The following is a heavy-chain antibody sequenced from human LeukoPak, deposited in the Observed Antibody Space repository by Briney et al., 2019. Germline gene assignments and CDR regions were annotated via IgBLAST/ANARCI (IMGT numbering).Heavy chain of an antibody. CDR3: ARVGPTMVRGVLPGY. V-gene: IGHV1-2*02. Sequence: ASVKVSCKVSGYTFTGYYMHWVRQAPGQGLEWMGWINPNSGGTNYAQKFQGRVTMTRDTSISTAYMELSRLRSDDTAVYYCARVGPTMVRGVLPGYWGQGTLVTVSS. D-gene: IGHD3-10*01. CDR1: GYTFTGYY. J-gene: IGHJ4*02. CDR2: INPNSGGT.